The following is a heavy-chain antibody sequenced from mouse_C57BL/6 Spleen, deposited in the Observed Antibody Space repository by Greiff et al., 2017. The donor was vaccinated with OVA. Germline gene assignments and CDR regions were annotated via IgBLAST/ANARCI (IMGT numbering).Heavy chain of an antibody. D-gene: IGHD3-3*01. V-gene: IGHV1-42*01. CDR2: INPSTGGT. Sequence: VQLKESGPELVKPGASVKISCKASGYSFTGYYMNWVKQSPEKSLEWIGEINPSTGGTTYNQKFKAKATLTVDKSSSTAYMQLKSLTSEDSAVYYCARRGFGQDYFDYWGQGTTRTVSS. CDR1: GYSFTGYY. CDR3: ARRGFGQDYFDY. J-gene: IGHJ2*01.